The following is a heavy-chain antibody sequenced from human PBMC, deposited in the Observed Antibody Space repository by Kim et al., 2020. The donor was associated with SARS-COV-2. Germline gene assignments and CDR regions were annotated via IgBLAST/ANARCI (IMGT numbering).Heavy chain of an antibody. D-gene: IGHD3-10*01. J-gene: IGHJ5*02. V-gene: IGHV4-59*01. CDR1: GGSISSSY. CDR2: IHYSGTT. Sequence: SETLSLTCTVSGGSISSSYWSWIRQPPEKGLEWIGYIHYSGTTNYNASLKSRVTMSIDTSKNQFSLKIRSVTAADTAVEYCGRGGSNWFDPWGQGILVSVSS. CDR3: GRGGSNWFDP.